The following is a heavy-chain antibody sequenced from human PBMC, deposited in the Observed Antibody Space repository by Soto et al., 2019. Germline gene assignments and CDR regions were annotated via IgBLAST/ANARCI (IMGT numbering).Heavy chain of an antibody. CDR1: GFTFDDYA. D-gene: IGHD6-13*01. CDR3: AKDIVAAGDYYYYGMDV. Sequence: ALRLSCAASGFTFDDYAMHWVRQAPGEGLEWVSGISWNSGSIGYADSVKGRFTISRDNAKNSLYLQMNSLRAEDTALYYCAKDIVAAGDYYYYGMDVWGQGTTVTVSS. J-gene: IGHJ6*02. CDR2: ISWNSGSI. V-gene: IGHV3-9*01.